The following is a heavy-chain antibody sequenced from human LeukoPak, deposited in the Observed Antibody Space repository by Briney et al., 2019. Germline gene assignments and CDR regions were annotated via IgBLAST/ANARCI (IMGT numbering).Heavy chain of an antibody. CDR2: FKSGDTT. Sequence: ASETLSLTCTVSDDSISSRTFYWGWIRQPPGRGLEWIGSFKSGDTTYYMSSLKSRVTLFVDTSRKQFSLELTSVTAADTAVYYCARQRAWFGEWAFDNWGPGTLVTVSS. D-gene: IGHD3-10*01. CDR3: ARQRAWFGEWAFDN. CDR1: DDSISSRTFY. V-gene: IGHV4-39*01. J-gene: IGHJ4*02.